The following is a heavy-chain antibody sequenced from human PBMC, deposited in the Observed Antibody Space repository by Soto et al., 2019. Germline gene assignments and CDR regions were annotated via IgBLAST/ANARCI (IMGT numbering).Heavy chain of an antibody. D-gene: IGHD6-19*01. V-gene: IGHV3-23*01. Sequence: GGSLRLSCAASGFTFSSYWMHWVRQAPGKGLVWVSAISASGGSTYYADSVKGRFTISRDNSKNTLYLQMSSLRAEDTAVYYCAKEYSSGWYWFDYWGQGTLVTVSS. CDR2: ISASGGST. J-gene: IGHJ4*02. CDR1: GFTFSSYW. CDR3: AKEYSSGWYWFDY.